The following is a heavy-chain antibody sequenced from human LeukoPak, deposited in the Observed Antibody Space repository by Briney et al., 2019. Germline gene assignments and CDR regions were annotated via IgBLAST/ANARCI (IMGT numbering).Heavy chain of an antibody. CDR1: GGSFSGYY. Sequence: SETLSLTCAVYGGSFSGYYWSWIRQPPGKELEWIGSIYYNGDTFYNPSLKSRLTISVDTSKNQFSLKLTSVTAVDTAVYYCARHDHIDHGDPNWFDPWGRGTLVIVSS. CDR2: IYYNGDT. J-gene: IGHJ5*02. CDR3: ARHDHIDHGDPNWFDP. D-gene: IGHD4-17*01. V-gene: IGHV4-34*01.